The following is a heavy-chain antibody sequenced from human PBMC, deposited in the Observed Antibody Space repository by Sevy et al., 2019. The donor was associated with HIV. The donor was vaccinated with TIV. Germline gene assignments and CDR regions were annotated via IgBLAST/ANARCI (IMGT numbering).Heavy chain of an antibody. V-gene: IGHV3-11*01. J-gene: IGHJ6*03. Sequence: GGSLRLSCAASGFTFSDYYMSWIRQAPGKGLEWVSYISSSGSTIYYADSVKGRFTIPRDNAKNSLYLQMNSLRAEDTAVYYCARGSSSSPYYYYYMDVWGKGTTVTVSS. D-gene: IGHD6-6*01. CDR3: ARGSSSSPYYYYYMDV. CDR1: GFTFSDYY. CDR2: ISSSGSTI.